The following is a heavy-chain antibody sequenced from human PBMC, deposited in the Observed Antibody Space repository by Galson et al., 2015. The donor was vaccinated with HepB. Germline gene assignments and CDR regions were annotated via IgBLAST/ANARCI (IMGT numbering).Heavy chain of an antibody. V-gene: IGHV1-8*01. CDR1: GYTFTSYD. CDR2: MNPNSGNT. Sequence: SVKVSCKASGYTFTSYDINWVRQATGQGLEWMGWMNPNSGNTGYAQKFQGRVTMTRNTSISTAYMELSSLRSEDTAVYYCARGTGGLYDYIWGSYRYTDAFDIWGQGTMVTVSS. CDR3: ARGTGGLYDYIWGSYRYTDAFDI. D-gene: IGHD3-16*02. J-gene: IGHJ3*02.